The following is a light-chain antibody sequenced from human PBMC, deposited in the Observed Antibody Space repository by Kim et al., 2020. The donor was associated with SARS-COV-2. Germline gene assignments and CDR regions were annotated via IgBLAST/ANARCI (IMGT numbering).Light chain of an antibody. CDR2: AAS. J-gene: IGKJ1*01. CDR3: EEYNRAYWR. Sequence: DIQMAQSPSSLSASVGDRVTITCRASQDIKNYLAWYRQKPGKVPEVLIYAASILQSGVPSRISGSGSGTDFTLTINSLQPEDVATYYCEEYNRAYWRFGQGTKVDSK. V-gene: IGKV1-27*01. CDR1: QDIKNY.